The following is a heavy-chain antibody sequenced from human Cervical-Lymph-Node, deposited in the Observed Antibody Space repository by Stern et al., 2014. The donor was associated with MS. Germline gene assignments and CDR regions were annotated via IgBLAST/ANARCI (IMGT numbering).Heavy chain of an antibody. J-gene: IGHJ6*02. CDR1: GFALSSSW. D-gene: IGHD3-16*01. Sequence: EVQLVESGGGSAQPGGSLRLSCAASGFALSSSWMHWVRQGPGKGLVWVSRINSDGSSSSYADPVKGRFTISRDNAKNTLYLQMNSLRADDTAVYYCVRRAVRSYYYAMDVWGQGTTVTVSS. CDR2: INSDGSSS. V-gene: IGHV3-74*02. CDR3: VRRAVRSYYYAMDV.